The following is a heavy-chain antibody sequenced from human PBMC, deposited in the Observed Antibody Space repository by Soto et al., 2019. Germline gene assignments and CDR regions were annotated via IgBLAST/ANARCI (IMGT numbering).Heavy chain of an antibody. CDR1: GFTFSSYA. D-gene: IGHD2-2*01. V-gene: IGHV3-23*01. J-gene: IGHJ6*02. CDR3: AKDSDQLLFDYYYGMDV. CDR2: ISGSGGST. Sequence: GGSLRLSCAASGFTFSSYAMSWVRQAPEKGLEWVSAISGSGGSTYYADSVKGRFTISRDNSKNTRYLQMNSVRPEDTALYYCAKDSDQLLFDYYYGMDVWGQGTTVTVSS.